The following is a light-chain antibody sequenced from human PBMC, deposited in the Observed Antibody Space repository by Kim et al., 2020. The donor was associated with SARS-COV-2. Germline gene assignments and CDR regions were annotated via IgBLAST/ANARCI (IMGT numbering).Light chain of an antibody. CDR1: SSDVVGYNY. Sequence: QSALTQPRSVSGSPGQSVTISCTGTSSDVVGYNYVSWYKQHPGKAPKLMIYDVSKRPSGVPDRFSGSKSGNTASLTISGLQAEDEADYYCCSYAGSYTVFGGGTQLTVL. CDR3: CSYAGSYTV. V-gene: IGLV2-11*01. CDR2: DVS. J-gene: IGLJ3*02.